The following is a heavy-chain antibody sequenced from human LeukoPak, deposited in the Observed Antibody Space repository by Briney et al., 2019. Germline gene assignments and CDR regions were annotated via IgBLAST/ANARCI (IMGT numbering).Heavy chain of an antibody. Sequence: GGSLRLSCAASGFSFNSYTMNWVRQAPGKGLQWVANILASGSPTYYADSVKGRFIISRDNSKNTVYLQMNSLRVEDTAIYYCAKDLRPDGVDNFDHWGQGILVTVSS. CDR3: AKDLRPDGVDNFDH. J-gene: IGHJ4*02. D-gene: IGHD2-8*01. V-gene: IGHV3-23*01. CDR2: ILASGSPT. CDR1: GFSFNSYT.